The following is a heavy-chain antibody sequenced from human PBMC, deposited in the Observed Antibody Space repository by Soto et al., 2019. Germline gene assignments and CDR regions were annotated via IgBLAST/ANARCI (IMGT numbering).Heavy chain of an antibody. CDR2: MNPNSGNT. V-gene: IGHV1-8*01. J-gene: IGHJ5*02. Sequence: QVQLVQYGAEVKKPGASVKVSCKASGYTFTSYDINWVRQATGQGLEWMGWMNPNSGNTGYAQKFQGRVTMTRITSIRSAYMELSSMRSEDTAVYYCATARGIGSHWFGPWGQDTLIPVSS. CDR1: GYTFTSYD. D-gene: IGHD2-21*01. CDR3: ATARGIGSHWFGP.